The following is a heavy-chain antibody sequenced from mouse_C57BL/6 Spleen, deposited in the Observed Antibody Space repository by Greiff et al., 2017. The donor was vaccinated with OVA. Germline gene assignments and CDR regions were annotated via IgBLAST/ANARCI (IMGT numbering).Heavy chain of an antibody. V-gene: IGHV5-4*01. Sequence: EVHLVESGGGLVKPGGSLKLSCAASGFTFSSYAMSWVRQTPEKRLEWVATISDGGSYTYYPDNVKGRFTISRDTAKNNLYLQMSHLKSEDTAMYYCAREGNWDYFDYWGQGTTLTVSS. CDR1: GFTFSSYA. J-gene: IGHJ2*01. CDR2: ISDGGSYT. CDR3: AREGNWDYFDY. D-gene: IGHD4-1*01.